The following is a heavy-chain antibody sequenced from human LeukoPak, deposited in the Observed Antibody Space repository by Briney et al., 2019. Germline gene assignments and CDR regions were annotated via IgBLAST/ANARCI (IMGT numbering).Heavy chain of an antibody. CDR1: GFAFSNFA. D-gene: IGHD3-16*01. V-gene: IGHV3-23*01. CDR2: MSGSGDGT. J-gene: IGHJ6*03. Sequence: PGGPLRLSCAASGFAFSNFAMSWVRQAPGKGLEWVSAMSGSGDGTYYADSVKGRFTISRDNSKNTLYLQMNSLRAEDTAVYYCAKMMGQRLYDYCMDVWGKGTTVTVSS. CDR3: AKMMGQRLYDYCMDV.